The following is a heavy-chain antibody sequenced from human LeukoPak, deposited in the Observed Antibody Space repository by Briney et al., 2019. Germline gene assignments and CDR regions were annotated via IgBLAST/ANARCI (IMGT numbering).Heavy chain of an antibody. J-gene: IGHJ4*02. D-gene: IGHD1-26*01. V-gene: IGHV5-51*01. CDR1: GYSFTRYW. Sequence: GESLKISCKGSGYSFTRYWIGWVRQMPGKGLEWMGIIYPGDSDTRYSPSFQGQVTISADKSISTAYLQWSSLKASDTAMYYCARSPYSGRIGYYFDYWGQGTLVTVSS. CDR2: IYPGDSDT. CDR3: ARSPYSGRIGYYFDY.